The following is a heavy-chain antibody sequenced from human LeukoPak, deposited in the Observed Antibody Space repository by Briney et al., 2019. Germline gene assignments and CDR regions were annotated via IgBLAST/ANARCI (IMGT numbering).Heavy chain of an antibody. J-gene: IGHJ6*02. D-gene: IGHD5-18*01. Sequence: PSETLSLTCTVSGGSISSSSYYWGWIRQPPGKGLEWIGSIYYSGSTYYNPSLKSRVTISVDTSKNQFSLKLSSVTAADTAVYYCARGQYTAMAHGMDVWGQGTTVTVSS. CDR2: IYYSGST. CDR1: GGSISSSSYY. V-gene: IGHV4-39*01. CDR3: ARGQYTAMAHGMDV.